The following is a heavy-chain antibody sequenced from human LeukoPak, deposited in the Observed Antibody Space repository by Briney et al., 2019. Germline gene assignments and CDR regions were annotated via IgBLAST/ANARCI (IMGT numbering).Heavy chain of an antibody. Sequence: SVKASCKASERTVTSYAVSGVRQAPGHGLECMGRIIPMLGIANYGKKYQGSVTITADKSTSTAYMELSSLRCEDTAVYYCARALGYSSGWYPSPFGYWGQGTLVTVSS. CDR1: ERTVTSYA. D-gene: IGHD6-19*01. CDR3: ARALGYSSGWYPSPFGY. J-gene: IGHJ4*02. CDR2: IIPMLGIA. V-gene: IGHV1-69*04.